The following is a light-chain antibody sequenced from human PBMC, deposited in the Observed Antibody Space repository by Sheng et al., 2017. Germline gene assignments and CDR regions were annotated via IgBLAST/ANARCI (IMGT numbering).Light chain of an antibody. J-gene: IGLJ3*02. CDR1: NIGRKT. CDR2: DDS. V-gene: IGLV3-21*02. CDR3: QVWDSSSDHWV. Sequence: SYVMTQSPSVSVAPGQTARIPCGGDNIGRKTVHWYQQKPGQAPVLVVYDDSDRPSGIPERFSGSNSGNTATLTINNVAGGDEADYYCQVWDSSSDHWVFGGGTKLTVL.